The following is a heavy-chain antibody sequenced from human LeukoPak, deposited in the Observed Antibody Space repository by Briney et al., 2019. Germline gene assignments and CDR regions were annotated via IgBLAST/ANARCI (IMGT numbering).Heavy chain of an antibody. CDR2: IHYSGST. J-gene: IGHJ4*02. V-gene: IGHV4-59*08. CDR1: GGTISSYY. CDR3: ARWYSSGWAFDY. Sequence: SETLSLTCTVSGGTISSYYWNWIRQPPGKGLEWIGYIHYSGSTKYNPSLKSRVTISVDMSKNQFSLKLSSVTAADTAVYYCARWYSSGWAFDYWGQGTLVTVSS. D-gene: IGHD6-19*01.